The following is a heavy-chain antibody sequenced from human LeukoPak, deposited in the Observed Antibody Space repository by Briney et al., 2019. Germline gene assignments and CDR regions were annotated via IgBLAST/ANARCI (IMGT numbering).Heavy chain of an antibody. Sequence: SETLSLTCAVSGGSISSGGYSWSWIRQPPGKGLEWIGYIYHSGSTYYNPALKSRVTISVDRSKNRFSLKLSSVTAADTAVYYCARVLRGYSGYDATFDYWGQGTLVTVSS. V-gene: IGHV4-30-2*01. J-gene: IGHJ4*02. CDR1: GGSISSGGYS. CDR3: ARVLRGYSGYDATFDY. CDR2: IYHSGST. D-gene: IGHD5-12*01.